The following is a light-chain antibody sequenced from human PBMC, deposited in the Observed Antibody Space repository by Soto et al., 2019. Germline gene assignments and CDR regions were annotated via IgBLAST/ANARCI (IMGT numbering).Light chain of an antibody. CDR2: EVN. V-gene: IGLV2-18*02. J-gene: IGLJ3*02. Sequence: QSALTQPPSVSGSPGQSVTLSCTGTSSDIGSVSWYQQPPCTAPKLMIYEVNNRPSGVPDRFSGSKSGNTASLTISGLQADDEADYYCSSYRNGRVFGGGTKLTVL. CDR1: SSDIGS. CDR3: SSYRNGRV.